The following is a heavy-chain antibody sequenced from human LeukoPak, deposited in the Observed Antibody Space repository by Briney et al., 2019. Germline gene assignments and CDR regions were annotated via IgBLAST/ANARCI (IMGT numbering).Heavy chain of an antibody. CDR3: ATVDCSSTSCPDY. Sequence: ASVKVSCKASGYTFTSYYMHWVRQAPGQGLEWMGIINPSGGSTSYAQKFQGRVTMTEDTSTDTAYMELSSLRSEDTAVYYCATVDCSSTSCPDYWGQGTLVTVSS. V-gene: IGHV1-46*01. CDR2: INPSGGST. CDR1: GYTFTSYY. D-gene: IGHD2-2*01. J-gene: IGHJ4*02.